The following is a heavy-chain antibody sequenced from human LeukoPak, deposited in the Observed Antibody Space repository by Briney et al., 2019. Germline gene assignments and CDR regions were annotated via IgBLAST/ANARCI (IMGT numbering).Heavy chain of an antibody. V-gene: IGHV4-34*01. J-gene: IGHJ6*02. D-gene: IGHD2-2*02. CDR1: GGSFSGYY. CDR3: ARLGNADCSSTSCYTEGSDYYGMDV. CDR2: INHSGST. Sequence: PSETLSLTCAVYGGSFSGYYWSWIRQPPGKGLEWIGEINHSGSTNYNPSLKSRVTISVDTSKNQFSLKLSSVTAADTAVYYCARLGNADCSSTSCYTEGSDYYGMDVWGQGTTVTVSS.